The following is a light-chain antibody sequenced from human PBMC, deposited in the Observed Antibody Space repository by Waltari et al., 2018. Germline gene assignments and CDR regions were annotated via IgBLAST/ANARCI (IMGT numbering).Light chain of an antibody. CDR3: QQYYSPPWT. J-gene: IGKJ1*01. Sequence: DTVMTQSPDSLAVSLGERATINCKSSQSVLYHSNNHNYLAWYQQKPGQPPRLLIYWASTRESGVPDRFSGSGSGTDFTLTISSLQAEDVAVYYCQQYYSPPWTFGLGTKVEIK. CDR1: QSVLYHSNNHNY. V-gene: IGKV4-1*01. CDR2: WAS.